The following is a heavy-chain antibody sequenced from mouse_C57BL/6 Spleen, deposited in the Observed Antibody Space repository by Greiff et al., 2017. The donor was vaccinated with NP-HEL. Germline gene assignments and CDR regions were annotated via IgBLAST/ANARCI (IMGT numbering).Heavy chain of an antibody. Sequence: EVKLQQSGPELVKPGASVKISCKASGYTFTDYYMNWVKQSHGKSLEWIGDINPNNGGTSYNQKFKGKATLTVDKSSSTAYMELRSLTSEDSAVYYCARGDYGSSKDYWGQGTTLTVSS. CDR2: INPNNGGT. D-gene: IGHD1-1*01. CDR1: GYTFTDYY. V-gene: IGHV1-26*01. J-gene: IGHJ2*01. CDR3: ARGDYGSSKDY.